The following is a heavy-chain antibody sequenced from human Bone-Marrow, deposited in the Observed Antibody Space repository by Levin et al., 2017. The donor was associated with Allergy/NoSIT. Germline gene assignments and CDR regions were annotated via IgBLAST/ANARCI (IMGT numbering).Heavy chain of an antibody. CDR2: IYHSGST. J-gene: IGHJ4*02. CDR1: GDSISRFY. Sequence: SQTLSLTCTVSGDSISRFYWTWIRQSPGKGLEWIGYIYHSGSTDYNPSLKSRVTMSIDMSKDQFSLNLSSVSSADTAVYYCGRVSRLRWIDSWGQGTLVTVSS. D-gene: IGHD4-23*01. CDR3: GRVSRLRWIDS. V-gene: IGHV4-59*01.